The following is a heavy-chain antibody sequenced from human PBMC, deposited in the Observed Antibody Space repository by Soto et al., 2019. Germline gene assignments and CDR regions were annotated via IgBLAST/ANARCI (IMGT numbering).Heavy chain of an antibody. Sequence: GGSLRLSCAASGFTFSSYSMNWVRQAPGKGLEWVSYISSSSSTIYYADSVKGRFTISRDNAKNSLYLQMSSLRSEDTAVYYCARAARGASLYNWNPRIWGQGTMVTVSS. CDR3: ARAARGASLYNWNPRI. CDR2: ISSSSSTI. J-gene: IGHJ3*02. D-gene: IGHD1-20*01. V-gene: IGHV3-48*01. CDR1: GFTFSSYS.